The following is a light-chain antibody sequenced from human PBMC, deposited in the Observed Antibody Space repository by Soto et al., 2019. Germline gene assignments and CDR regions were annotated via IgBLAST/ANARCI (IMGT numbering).Light chain of an antibody. CDR2: GAS. V-gene: IGKV3-20*01. J-gene: IGKJ1*01. Sequence: EIALTQSPGTLSLSPVERATLSCRASQSVASNYLAWHQQKPGQAPRLPIYGASSRATGVPDRFSGSGSGTDFTLTIRRLEPEDFAVYYCQQYGSSPWTFGQGTKVDIK. CDR1: QSVASNY. CDR3: QQYGSSPWT.